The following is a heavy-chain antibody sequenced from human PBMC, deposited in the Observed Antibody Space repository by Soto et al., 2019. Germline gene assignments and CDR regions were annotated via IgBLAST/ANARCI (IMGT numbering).Heavy chain of an antibody. CDR1: GFTFSSYA. J-gene: IGHJ5*02. D-gene: IGHD2-15*01. CDR3: AKGSDWFDP. Sequence: GESLKISCAASGFTFSSYAMNWVRQAPGKGLEWVSTISGDGVNTYSADSVKGRFTISRDNSKNTLYLQMNSLRAEDTAVYYCAKGSDWFDPWGQGTLVTVSS. V-gene: IGHV3-23*01. CDR2: ISGDGVNT.